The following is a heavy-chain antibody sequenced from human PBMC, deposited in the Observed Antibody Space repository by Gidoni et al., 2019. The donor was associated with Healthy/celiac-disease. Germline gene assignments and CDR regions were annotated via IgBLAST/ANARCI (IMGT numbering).Heavy chain of an antibody. D-gene: IGHD2-21*02. Sequence: QVQLVESGGGVVQPGRSLRLSCAASGFTFRSSGMRWVRQAPGKGLEWVAVISYDGSNKYYADSVKGRFTISRDNSKNTLYLQMNSLRAEDTAVYYCAKDPWAYCGGDCYSAEYFQHWGQGTLVTVSS. CDR3: AKDPWAYCGGDCYSAEYFQH. J-gene: IGHJ1*01. CDR2: ISYDGSNK. CDR1: GFTFRSSG. V-gene: IGHV3-30*18.